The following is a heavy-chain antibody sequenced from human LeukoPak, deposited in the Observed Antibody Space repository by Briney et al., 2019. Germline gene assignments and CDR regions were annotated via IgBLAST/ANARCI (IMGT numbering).Heavy chain of an antibody. D-gene: IGHD4-17*01. Sequence: GGSLRLSCEASGFAFSSYVMSWVRQAPGKGLEWVSVIYSGGTTYYADHVRGRFTISRDSSKNTLYLQMNSLRAEDTAVYYCARYGDYDYYYMDVWGKGTTVTVSS. CDR2: IYSGGTT. J-gene: IGHJ6*03. CDR3: ARYGDYDYYYMDV. V-gene: IGHV3-53*01. CDR1: GFAFSSYV.